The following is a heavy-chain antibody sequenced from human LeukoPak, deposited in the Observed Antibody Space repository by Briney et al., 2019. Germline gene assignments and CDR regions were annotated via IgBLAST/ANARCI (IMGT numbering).Heavy chain of an antibody. D-gene: IGHD6-13*01. J-gene: IGHJ4*02. V-gene: IGHV1-69*06. CDR3: VVAAAGNYFDY. Sequence: PRASVKVSCKASGGTFSSYAISWVRQAPGQGLEWMGGIIPIFGTANYAQKFQGRVTITPDKSTSTAYMELSSLRSEDTAVYYCVVAAAGNYFDYWGQGTLVTVSS. CDR1: GGTFSSYA. CDR2: IIPIFGTA.